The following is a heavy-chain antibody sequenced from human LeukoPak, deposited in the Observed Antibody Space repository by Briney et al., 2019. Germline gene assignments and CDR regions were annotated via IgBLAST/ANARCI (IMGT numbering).Heavy chain of an antibody. J-gene: IGHJ2*01. CDR1: GDPINSYY. CDR2: IYYSGST. CDR3: ARTAYARFFDL. Sequence: SETLSLTCTVSGDPINSYYWSWIRQPPGKGLEWIGHIYYSGSTNYNPSLKSRVTLSIDTSKNQFSLKLSSVTAADTAVYYCARTAYARFFDLWGRGTLVTVSS. V-gene: IGHV4-59*01. D-gene: IGHD2-21*01.